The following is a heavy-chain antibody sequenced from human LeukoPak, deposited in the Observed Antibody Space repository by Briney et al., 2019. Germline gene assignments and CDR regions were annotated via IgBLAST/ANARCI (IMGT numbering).Heavy chain of an antibody. CDR2: TSYDGSKK. D-gene: IGHD4-11*01. Sequence: GRPLRLSCAASGFTFRAHSMHWVRQAPGKGLEWVAFTSYDGSKKYYGDSVKGRFTISRDNAKNSLYLQMNSLRAEDTAVYYCARVLLNYVCYFDYWGQGTLVTVSS. CDR1: GFTFRAHS. V-gene: IGHV3-30-3*01. J-gene: IGHJ4*02. CDR3: ARVLLNYVCYFDY.